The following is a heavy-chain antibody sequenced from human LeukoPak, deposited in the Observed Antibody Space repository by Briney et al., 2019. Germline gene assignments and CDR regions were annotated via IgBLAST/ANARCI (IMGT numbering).Heavy chain of an antibody. CDR3: ARRTSLAVAAPDGMIDY. CDR1: GGSISSGGYY. D-gene: IGHD6-19*01. J-gene: IGHJ4*02. CDR2: IYYSGST. V-gene: IGHV4-61*08. Sequence: PSETLSLTCTVSGGSISSGGYYWSWIRQPPGKGLEWIGYIYYSGSTNYNPSLKSRVTISVDTSKNQFSLKLSSVTAADTAVYYCARRTSLAVAAPDGMIDYWGQGTLVTVSS.